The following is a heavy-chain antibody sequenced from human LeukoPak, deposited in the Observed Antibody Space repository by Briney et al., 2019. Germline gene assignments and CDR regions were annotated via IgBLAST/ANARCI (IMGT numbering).Heavy chain of an antibody. Sequence: PGGSLRLSCAASGFAFSSYGMHWVRQAPGKGLEWVAYIHYDSSTEDYADSVKGRFTISRDNSKNTLHLQMNRLRAEDTAVYYCAKDFSVYHYDSSGYSHWGQGTLVTVSS. V-gene: IGHV3-30*02. CDR1: GFAFSSYG. CDR3: AKDFSVYHYDSSGYSH. D-gene: IGHD3-22*01. J-gene: IGHJ4*02. CDR2: IHYDSSTE.